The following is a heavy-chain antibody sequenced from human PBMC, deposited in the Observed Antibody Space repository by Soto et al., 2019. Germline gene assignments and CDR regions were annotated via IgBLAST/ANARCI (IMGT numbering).Heavy chain of an antibody. CDR2: INAGNGNK. CDR3: ARDRRYNWNYFDY. Sequence: GASVKVSCKASGYTFTSYAMHWVRQAPGQRLEWMGWINAGNGNKKYSQKFQGRVTITRDTSASTAYMELSSLRSEDTAVYYCARDRRYNWNYFDYWGQGTLVTVLL. D-gene: IGHD1-20*01. CDR1: GYTFTSYA. V-gene: IGHV1-3*01. J-gene: IGHJ4*02.